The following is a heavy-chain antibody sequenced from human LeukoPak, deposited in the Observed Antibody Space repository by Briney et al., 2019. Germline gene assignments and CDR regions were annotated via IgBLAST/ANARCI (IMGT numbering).Heavy chain of an antibody. D-gene: IGHD3-3*01. Sequence: APVKVSCKASGYTFTSYAMHWVRQAPGQRLEWMGWINAGNGNTKYSQKFQGRVTITRDTSASTAYMELSSLRSEDTAVYYSARDDYDFWSGYYKAPNWFDPWGQGTLVTVSS. CDR3: ARDDYDFWSGYYKAPNWFDP. V-gene: IGHV1-3*01. CDR2: INAGNGNT. CDR1: GYTFTSYA. J-gene: IGHJ5*02.